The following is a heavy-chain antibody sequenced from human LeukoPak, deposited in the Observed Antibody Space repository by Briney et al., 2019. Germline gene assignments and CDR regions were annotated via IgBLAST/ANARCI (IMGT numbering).Heavy chain of an antibody. CDR2: ISSSSSTI. D-gene: IGHD3-22*01. Sequence: GGSLRLSCAASGFTFSSYSMNWVRQAPGKGLEWVSYISSSSSTIYYADSVKGRFTISRDNAKNPLYLQMNSLRAEDTAVYYCARETQLPYYYDSSGFPWGQGTLVTVSS. CDR3: ARETQLPYYYDSSGFP. V-gene: IGHV3-48*01. CDR1: GFTFSSYS. J-gene: IGHJ4*02.